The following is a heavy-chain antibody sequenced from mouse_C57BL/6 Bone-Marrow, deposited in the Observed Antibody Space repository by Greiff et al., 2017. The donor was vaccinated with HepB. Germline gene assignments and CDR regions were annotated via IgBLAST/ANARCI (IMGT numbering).Heavy chain of an antibody. CDR2: ISSGGSYT. CDR3: ARPIYYYGSSPLDY. CDR1: GFTFSSYG. D-gene: IGHD1-1*01. V-gene: IGHV5-6*01. Sequence: EVKLQESGGDLVKPGGSLKLSCAASGFTFSSYGMSWVRQTPDKRLEWVATISSGGSYTYYPDSVKGRFTISRDNAKNTLYLQMSSLKSEDTAMYYCARPIYYYGSSPLDYWGQGTTLTVSS. J-gene: IGHJ2*01.